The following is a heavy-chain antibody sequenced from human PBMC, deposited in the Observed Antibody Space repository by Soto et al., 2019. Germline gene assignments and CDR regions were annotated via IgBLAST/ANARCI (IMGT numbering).Heavy chain of an antibody. CDR1: GGTFRNYP. CDR3: AGGSHRWMLFCVVAL. CDR2: IIPIFGTV. D-gene: IGHD2-8*01. J-gene: IGHJ2*01. V-gene: IGHV1-69*12. Sequence: QVQLVQSGAEVKKPGTSVKVSCKASGGTFRNYPISWVRQAPGQGLEWMGGIIPIFGTVNNAQKLQGRGTITADDSTRGAYMELRGPSSEDRPAYHCAGGSHRWMLFCVVALWGGGTLVSASS.